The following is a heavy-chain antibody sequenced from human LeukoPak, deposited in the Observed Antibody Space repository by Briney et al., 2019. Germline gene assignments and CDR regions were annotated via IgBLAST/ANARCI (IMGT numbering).Heavy chain of an antibody. V-gene: IGHV4-34*01. D-gene: IGHD5-12*01. CDR1: GGSFSGYY. CDR2: INHSGST. Sequence: SETLSLTCAVYGGSFSGYYWSWIRQPPGKGLEWIGEINHSGSTNYNPSLKSRVTISVDTSKNQFSLKLSSVTAADTAVYYCARGGDRYSDYARRAIYFDYWGQGTLVTVSS. CDR3: ARGGDRYSDYARRAIYFDY. J-gene: IGHJ4*02.